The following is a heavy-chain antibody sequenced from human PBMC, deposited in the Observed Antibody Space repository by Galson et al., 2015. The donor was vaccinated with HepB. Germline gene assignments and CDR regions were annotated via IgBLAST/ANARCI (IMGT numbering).Heavy chain of an antibody. J-gene: IGHJ6*03. V-gene: IGHV1-69*13. CDR2: IIPIFGTA. D-gene: IGHD2-15*01. CDR3: ARASVGAATPHYYYYMDV. CDR1: GGTFSSYA. Sequence: SVKVSCKASGGTFSSYAISWVRQAPGQGLEWMGGIIPIFGTANYAQKFQGRVTITADESTSTAYMELSSLRSEDTAVYYCARASVGAATPHYYYYMDVWGKGTTVTVSS.